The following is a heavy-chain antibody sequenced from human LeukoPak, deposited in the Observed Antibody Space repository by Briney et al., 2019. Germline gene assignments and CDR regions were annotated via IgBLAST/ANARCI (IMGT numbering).Heavy chain of an antibody. CDR3: ARDFTSPYYASNAFDI. J-gene: IGHJ3*02. D-gene: IGHD2/OR15-2a*01. CDR1: GFTFSSYW. V-gene: IGHV3-74*01. Sequence: GGSLRLSCAASGFTFSSYWMHWVRQAPGKGLVWVSRINSDGSSTSYADSVKGRFTISRDNAKNTLYLQMNSLRAEDTAVYYCARDFTSPYYASNAFDIWGQGTMVTVSP. CDR2: INSDGSST.